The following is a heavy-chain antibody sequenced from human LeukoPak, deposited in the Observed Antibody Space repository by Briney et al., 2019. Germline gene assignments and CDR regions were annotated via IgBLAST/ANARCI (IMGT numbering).Heavy chain of an antibody. D-gene: IGHD3-3*01. CDR1: GFTFSNYW. J-gene: IGHJ6*03. Sequence: GGSLRLSCAASGFTFSNYWMHWVRQAPGKGLVWVSRTNSHGSSTSYADSVKGRFTISRDNAKNTLYLQMNSLRAEDTALYYCAKVANYDFWSGSPENYMDVWGKGTTVTVSS. V-gene: IGHV3-74*01. CDR3: AKVANYDFWSGSPENYMDV. CDR2: TNSHGSST.